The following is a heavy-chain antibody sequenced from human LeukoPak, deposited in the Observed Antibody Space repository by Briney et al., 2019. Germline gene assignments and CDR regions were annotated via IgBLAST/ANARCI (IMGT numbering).Heavy chain of an antibody. J-gene: IGHJ4*02. CDR2: IQNSGST. CDR3: ARGYVMVDY. V-gene: IGHV4-59*01. D-gene: IGHD2-15*01. CDR1: GGSISSYY. Sequence: PSETLSLTCTVSGGSISSYYWSWIRQAPGKGLEWIGYIQNSGSTNYNPSLKSRVTISVDTSRNRFSLRLSSVTAADTAVYYCARGYVMVDYWGQGTLVTVSS.